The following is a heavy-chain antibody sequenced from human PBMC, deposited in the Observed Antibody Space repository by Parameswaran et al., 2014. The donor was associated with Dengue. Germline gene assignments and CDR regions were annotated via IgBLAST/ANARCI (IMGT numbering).Heavy chain of an antibody. V-gene: IGHV4-34*01. CDR3: ARGRYSGYDLSSVSDY. J-gene: IGHJ4*02. D-gene: IGHD5-12*01. Sequence: VRQMPGKGLEWIGEINHSGSTNYNPSLKSRVTISVDTSKNQFSLKLSSVTAADTAVYYCARGRYSGYDLSSVSDYWGQGTLVTVSS. CDR2: INHSGST.